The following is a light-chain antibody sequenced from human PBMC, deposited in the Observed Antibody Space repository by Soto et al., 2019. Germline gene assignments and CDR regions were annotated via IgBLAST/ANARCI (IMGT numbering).Light chain of an antibody. Sequence: ENVLTQSPGTLSLSQGDRATLSCRASQSVGHNYLAWFQQKPGQAPRLLISGASNRATGIPDRFSGSGSGTDFPLTISRQEPEDFAEYCYQQYGSSGTFGQGTKVDIK. CDR1: QSVGHNY. CDR3: QQYGSSGT. J-gene: IGKJ1*01. CDR2: GAS. V-gene: IGKV3-20*01.